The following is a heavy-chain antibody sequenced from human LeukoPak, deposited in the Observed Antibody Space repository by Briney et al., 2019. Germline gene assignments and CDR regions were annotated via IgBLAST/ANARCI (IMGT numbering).Heavy chain of an antibody. V-gene: IGHV3-30*02. CDR1: GFTFSSYG. CDR2: IRYDGSNK. CDR3: AKSGEDSSGWLSYFYY. D-gene: IGHD6-19*01. J-gene: IGHJ4*02. Sequence: GGSLRLSCAASGFTFSSYGMHWVRQAPGKGLEWVAFIRYDGSNKYYADSVKGRFTISRDNSKNTLYLQMNSLRAEDTAVYYCAKSGEDSSGWLSYFYYWGQGTLVTVSS.